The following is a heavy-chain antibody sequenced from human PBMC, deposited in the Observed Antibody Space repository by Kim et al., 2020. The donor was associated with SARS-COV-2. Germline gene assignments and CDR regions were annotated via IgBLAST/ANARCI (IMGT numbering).Heavy chain of an antibody. V-gene: IGHV3-23*01. CDR2: ISAGVDFI. CDR1: GFTFRTFS. CDR3: AKHIVTDTTYYGMDV. Sequence: GGSLRLSCTASGFTFRTFSMNWVRQAPGKGLEWVSSISAGVDFIYYADSVKGRFTSSRDNSKNTLYLQMNSLRAEDTAVYYCAKHIVTDTTYYGMDVWGQGTTVTVSS. J-gene: IGHJ6*02. D-gene: IGHD5-12*01.